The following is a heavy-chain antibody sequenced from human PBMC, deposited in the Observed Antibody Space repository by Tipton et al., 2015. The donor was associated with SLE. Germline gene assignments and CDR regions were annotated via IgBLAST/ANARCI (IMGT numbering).Heavy chain of an antibody. CDR3: ARFHVKSYYEFDC. CDR1: GVSIRSHS. J-gene: IGHJ4*02. CDR2: MYNNERT. D-gene: IGHD3-10*01. Sequence: TLSLTCTVSGVSIRSHSWSGSRHSPGKGLGWIGYMYNNERTKNNLSLESRVSMSVETSKNQFTLKLTSVTAADTAVYYCARFHVKSYYEFDCWGQGTLVTVSS. V-gene: IGHV4-59*11.